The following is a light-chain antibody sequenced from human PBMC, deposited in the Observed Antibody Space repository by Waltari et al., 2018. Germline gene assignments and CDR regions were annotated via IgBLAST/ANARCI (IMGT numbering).Light chain of an antibody. Sequence: QSAPTQPAPVSGSPGQSTTISCTATSSNVGGYNYFSWYQQHPGKAPKLMIYDVSKRPSGVSNRFSGSKSGNTASLTISGLQAEDEADYYCSSYTSSSTWFGGGTKLTVL. CDR2: DVS. V-gene: IGLV2-14*01. CDR3: SSYTSSSTW. J-gene: IGLJ3*02. CDR1: SSNVGGYNY.